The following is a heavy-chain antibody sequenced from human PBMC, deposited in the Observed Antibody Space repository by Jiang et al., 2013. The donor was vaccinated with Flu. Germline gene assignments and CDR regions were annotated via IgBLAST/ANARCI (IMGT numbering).Heavy chain of an antibody. CDR2: ISSSSSYI. Sequence: AASGFTFSSYSMNWVRQAPGKGLEWVSSISSSSSYIYYADSVKGRFTISRDNAKNSLYLQMNSLRAEDTAVYYCAREGEYDAFDIWGQGTMVTVSS. V-gene: IGHV3-21*01. CDR3: AREGEYDAFDI. J-gene: IGHJ3*02. D-gene: IGHD3-16*01. CDR1: GFTFSSYS.